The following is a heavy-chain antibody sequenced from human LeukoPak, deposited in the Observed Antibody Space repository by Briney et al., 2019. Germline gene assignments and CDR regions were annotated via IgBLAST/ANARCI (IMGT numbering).Heavy chain of an antibody. D-gene: IGHD3-22*01. Sequence: GGSLRLSCAASGFTFGTYWMHWVRQAPGKGLVWVSRINSDGITTTYADSVKGRFSISRDNAKNTLWLQMNSLRAEDTAVYYCARDREGNYYDSGGSDYWAREPWSPSPQ. CDR3: ARDREGNYYDSGGSDY. J-gene: IGHJ4*02. V-gene: IGHV3-74*01. CDR2: INSDGITT. CDR1: GFTFGTYW.